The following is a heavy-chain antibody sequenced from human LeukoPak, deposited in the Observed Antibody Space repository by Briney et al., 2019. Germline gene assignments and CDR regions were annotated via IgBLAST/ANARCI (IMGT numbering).Heavy chain of an antibody. CDR3: ARDRDHITVVRGVIVHYYYGMDV. CDR1: GYTFTGYY. D-gene: IGHD3-10*01. CDR2: INPNSGGT. V-gene: IGHV1-2*02. J-gene: IGHJ6*02. Sequence: ASVKVSCKASGYTFTGYYMHWVRQAPGQGLEWMGWINPNSGGTNYAQKFQGRVTMTRDTSISTAYMELSRLRSDDTAVYYCARDRDHITVVRGVIVHYYYGMDVWGQGTTVTVSS.